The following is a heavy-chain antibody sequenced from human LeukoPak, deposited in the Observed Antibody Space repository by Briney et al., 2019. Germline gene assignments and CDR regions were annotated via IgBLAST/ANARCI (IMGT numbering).Heavy chain of an antibody. CDR3: AKEGKTRNWNYYQAKSVY. CDR2: ISGSGCST. CDR1: GFTYSNYA. Sequence: PGGSLRLSCTASGFTYSNYAMTWVRQTPGKGLEWVSAISGSGCSTYYADSVKGRFTISRDNSKNTLSLQMNSLRAEDTAVYYCAKEGKTRNWNYYQAKSVYWGQGTLVTVSS. V-gene: IGHV3-23*01. D-gene: IGHD1-7*01. J-gene: IGHJ4*02.